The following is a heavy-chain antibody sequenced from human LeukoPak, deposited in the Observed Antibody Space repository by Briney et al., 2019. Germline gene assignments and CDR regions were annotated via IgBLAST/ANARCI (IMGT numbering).Heavy chain of an antibody. V-gene: IGHV3-30-3*01. Sequence: PGRSLRLSCAASGFTFSSYAMHWVRQAPGKGLEWVAVISYDGSNKYYADSVKGRFTISRDNSKNTLYLQMNSLRAGDTAVYYCARPLKISLYDFWSGYYSGMDVWGQGTTVTVSS. CDR1: GFTFSSYA. D-gene: IGHD3-3*01. CDR3: ARPLKISLYDFWSGYYSGMDV. J-gene: IGHJ6*02. CDR2: ISYDGSNK.